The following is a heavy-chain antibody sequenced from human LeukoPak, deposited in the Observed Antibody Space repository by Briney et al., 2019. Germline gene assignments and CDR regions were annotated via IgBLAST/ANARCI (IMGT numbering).Heavy chain of an antibody. CDR3: AKDQVIIVPAALHSYYYYGMDV. D-gene: IGHD2-2*01. CDR1: GFTFSSYA. J-gene: IGHJ6*02. Sequence: PGGSLRLSCAASGFTFSSYAMSGVRQAPGKGLECVSDISGSGGNTYYADSVKGRFTISRDNSKNTLYLQMNSLRAEDTAVYYCAKDQVIIVPAALHSYYYYGMDVWGQGTTVTVSS. CDR2: ISGSGGNT. V-gene: IGHV3-23*01.